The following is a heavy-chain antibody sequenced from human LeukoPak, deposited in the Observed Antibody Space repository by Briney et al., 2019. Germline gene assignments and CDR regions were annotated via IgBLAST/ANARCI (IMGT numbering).Heavy chain of an antibody. CDR2: MNPNSGNT. CDR3: ARVPAASRQRYKVVKYYYYMDV. D-gene: IGHD2-2*01. V-gene: IGHV1-8*03. Sequence: GASVKVSCKASGYTFTSYDINWVRQATGQGREWMGWMNPNSGNTGYAQKFQGRVTITRNTSISTAYMELSSLRYEDTAVYYCARVPAASRQRYKVVKYYYYMDVWGKGTTVTVSS. CDR1: GYTFTSYD. J-gene: IGHJ6*03.